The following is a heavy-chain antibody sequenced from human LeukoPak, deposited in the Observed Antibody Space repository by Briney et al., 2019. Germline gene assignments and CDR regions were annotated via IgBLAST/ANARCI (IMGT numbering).Heavy chain of an antibody. D-gene: IGHD5-12*01. CDR2: ISGSGDSA. V-gene: IGHV3-23*01. CDR1: GFTFNHYG. Sequence: GGSLRLSCVASGFTFNHYGMNWVRQAPGKGLEWVSIISGSGDSAFYADSVKGRFTISRDNSKNTLYLQMNSLRAEDTAICYCAQKRGGYTPFDYWGQGTLVTVSS. J-gene: IGHJ4*02. CDR3: AQKRGGYTPFDY.